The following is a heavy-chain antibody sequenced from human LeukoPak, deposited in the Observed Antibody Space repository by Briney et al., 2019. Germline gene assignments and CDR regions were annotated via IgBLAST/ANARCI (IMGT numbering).Heavy chain of an antibody. J-gene: IGHJ4*02. CDR2: INHSGST. Sequence: SETLSLTCAVYGGSFSGYYWSWIPQPPGKGLEWIGEINHSGSTHYNPSLKSRVTISVDTSKNQFSLKLSSVTAADTAVYYCARRFSSGWRTFDYWGQGTLVTVSS. D-gene: IGHD6-19*01. CDR3: ARRFSSGWRTFDY. CDR1: GGSFSGYY. V-gene: IGHV4-34*01.